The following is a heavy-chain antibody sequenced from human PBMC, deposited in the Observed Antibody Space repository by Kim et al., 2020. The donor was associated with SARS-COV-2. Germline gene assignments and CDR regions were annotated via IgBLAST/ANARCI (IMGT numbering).Heavy chain of an antibody. Sequence: GGSLRLSCAASGFFFRSAWMTWVRQAPGKGLEWVGRTVNKPDGDTTEYATPVKGRFLISKDFTKNMLYLQMNSLETEDTAVYYCTTDHGGNSAWGTFDLWGQGTMVTVSS. CDR1: GFFFRSAW. CDR2: TVNKPDGDTT. J-gene: IGHJ3*01. D-gene: IGHD2-21*02. V-gene: IGHV3-15*04. CDR3: TTDHGGNSAWGTFDL.